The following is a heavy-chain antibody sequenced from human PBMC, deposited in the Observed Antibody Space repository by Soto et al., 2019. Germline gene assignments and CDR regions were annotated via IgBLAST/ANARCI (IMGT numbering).Heavy chain of an antibody. CDR3: ARVIRQHLNWNDAFDI. V-gene: IGHV1-69*01. D-gene: IGHD1-20*01. Sequence: QVQLVQPGAEVKKPGSSVKVSCKASGGTFSSYAISWVRQAPGQGLEWMGGIIPIFGTANYAQKFQGRVTITADESTSTAYMELSSLRSEDTAVYYCARVIRQHLNWNDAFDIWGQGTMVTVSS. CDR2: IIPIFGTA. J-gene: IGHJ3*02. CDR1: GGTFSSYA.